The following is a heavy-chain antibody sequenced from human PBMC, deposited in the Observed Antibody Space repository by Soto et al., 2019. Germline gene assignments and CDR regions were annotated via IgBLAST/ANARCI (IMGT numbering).Heavy chain of an antibody. CDR3: AKDSRTVGGILTGYYVDYFDL. D-gene: IGHD3-9*01. Sequence: QVQLVESGGGVVQPGRSLRLSCAASGFTFSSYGMHWVRQAPGKGLEWVAVISYDGSNKYYADSVKGRFTISRDNSKNRLXLXKNRLRAEDTAVYYCAKDSRTVGGILTGYYVDYFDLWGRGTLVTVSS. CDR2: ISYDGSNK. V-gene: IGHV3-30*18. J-gene: IGHJ2*01. CDR1: GFTFSSYG.